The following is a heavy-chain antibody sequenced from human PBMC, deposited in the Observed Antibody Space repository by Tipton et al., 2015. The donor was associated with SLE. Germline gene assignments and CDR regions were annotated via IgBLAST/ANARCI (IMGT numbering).Heavy chain of an antibody. CDR3: ARVYSYYYGMDV. CDR2: INHSGST. Sequence: TLSLTCAVYGGSFSGYYWSWIRQPPGKGLEWIGEINHSGSTNYNPSLKSRVTISVDTSKNQFSLKLSSVTAADTAVYYCARVYSYYYGMDVWGQGTTVTVSS. J-gene: IGHJ6*02. D-gene: IGHD1-26*01. CDR1: GGSFSGYY. V-gene: IGHV4-34*01.